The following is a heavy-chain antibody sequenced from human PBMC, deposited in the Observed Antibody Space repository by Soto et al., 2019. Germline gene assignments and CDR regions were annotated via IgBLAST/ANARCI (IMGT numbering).Heavy chain of an antibody. CDR1: GGSIRSGRYY. Sequence: SETLSLTCTVSGGSIRSGRYYWVWIRQPPGKGLEWIGTIYYSGTIYYNPSLKSRVTISVDTSQNQFSLNMRSVTPADTAVYYCAGEYSTSPPVWGQGATVTVS. V-gene: IGHV4-39*01. CDR2: IYYSGTI. J-gene: IGHJ6*02. CDR3: AGEYSTSPPV. D-gene: IGHD6-6*01.